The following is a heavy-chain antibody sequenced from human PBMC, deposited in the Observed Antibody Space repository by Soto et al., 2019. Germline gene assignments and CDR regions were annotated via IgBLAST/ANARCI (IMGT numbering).Heavy chain of an antibody. CDR3: ATVRVITTYSIYYYGMDV. CDR1: GYTLTELS. J-gene: IGHJ6*02. CDR2: FDPEDGET. Sequence: GASVKVSCKVSGYTLTELSMHWVRQAPGKGLEWMGGFDPEDGETIYAQKFQGRVTMTEDTSTDTAYMELSSLRSEDTAVYYCATVRVITTYSIYYYGMDVWGQGTTVTVSS. V-gene: IGHV1-24*01. D-gene: IGHD3-22*01.